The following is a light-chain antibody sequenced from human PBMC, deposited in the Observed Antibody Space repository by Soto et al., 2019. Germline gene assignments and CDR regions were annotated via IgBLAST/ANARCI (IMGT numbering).Light chain of an antibody. CDR2: RND. V-gene: IGLV1-47*01. CDR1: ISNIGSNY. CDR3: AAWDDSLRSYV. J-gene: IGLJ1*01. Sequence: QAVVTQPPSASGTPGQRVSISCSGSISNIGSNYVYWYQQLPGTAPKVLSNRNDQRPSGVPDRFSGSKSGTSASLAISGLRSEDEADYYCAAWDDSLRSYVFGTGTKVTVL.